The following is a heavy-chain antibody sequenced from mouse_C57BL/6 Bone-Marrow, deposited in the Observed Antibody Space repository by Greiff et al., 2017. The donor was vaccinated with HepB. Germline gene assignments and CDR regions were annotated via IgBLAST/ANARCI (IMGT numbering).Heavy chain of an antibody. CDR2: IRLKSDNYAT. CDR3: TAAFLFAY. J-gene: IGHJ3*01. V-gene: IGHV6-3*01. CDR1: GFTFSNYW. Sequence: DVMLVESGGGLVQPGGSMKLSCVASGFTFSNYWMNWVRQSPEKGLEWVAQIRLKSDNYATHYAESVKGRFTISRDDSKSSVYLQMNNLRAEDTGIYYCTAAFLFAYWGQGTLVTVSA.